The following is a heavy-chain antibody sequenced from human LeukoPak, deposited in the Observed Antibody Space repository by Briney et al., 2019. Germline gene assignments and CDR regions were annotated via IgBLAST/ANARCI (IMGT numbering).Heavy chain of an antibody. CDR2: INHRRST. CDR1: GGSFSGYY. Sequence: SETLSLTCAVYGGSFSGYYWSWIRQPPGKGLEWIGEINHRRSTNYNPSLKSRVTMSVDTSKNQFSLKLSSVTAADTAVYYCARRGNWNYVLDNWGQGTLAIVSS. CDR3: ARRGNWNYVLDN. J-gene: IGHJ4*02. V-gene: IGHV4-34*01. D-gene: IGHD1-7*01.